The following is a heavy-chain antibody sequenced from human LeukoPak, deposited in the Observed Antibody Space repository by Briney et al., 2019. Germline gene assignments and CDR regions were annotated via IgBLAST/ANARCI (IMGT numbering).Heavy chain of an antibody. Sequence: PGRSLRLSCTASGFTFGDYAMSWVRQAPGKGLEWVGFIGSKAYGGTTEYAASVKGRFTISRDDSKSIAYLQMNSLKTEDTAVYYCTRVYYDLWSGPDYWGQGTLVTVSS. V-gene: IGHV3-49*04. D-gene: IGHD3-3*01. CDR3: TRVYYDLWSGPDY. J-gene: IGHJ4*02. CDR1: GFTFGDYA. CDR2: IGSKAYGGTT.